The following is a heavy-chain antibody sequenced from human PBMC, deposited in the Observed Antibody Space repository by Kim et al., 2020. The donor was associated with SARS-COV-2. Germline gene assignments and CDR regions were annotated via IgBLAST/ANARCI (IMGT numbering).Heavy chain of an antibody. CDR1: GYTFTNYY. V-gene: IGHV1-46*01. D-gene: IGHD3-22*01. Sequence: ASVKVSCKASGYTFTNYYMHWVRQAPGQGLEWMGIINPNDSSTIYAQRFQRRVTMTRVTSTSTVYVELSSLTSADTAVYYCARPYYYANSGPTDYWGQGTLVTVSS. CDR2: INPNDSST. J-gene: IGHJ4*02. CDR3: ARPYYYANSGPTDY.